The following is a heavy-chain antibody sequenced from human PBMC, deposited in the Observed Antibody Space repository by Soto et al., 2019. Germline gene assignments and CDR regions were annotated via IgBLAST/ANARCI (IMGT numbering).Heavy chain of an antibody. V-gene: IGHV4-30-4*01. CDR3: ASQRRGGYWFDP. J-gene: IGHJ5*02. CDR2: IYYTETT. Sequence: SETLSLTCAVSGVSVTSGDYYWTWMRQSPGKGLEWVGNIYYTETTNYNPSINSRLSISIDTSRNQFSLHPTSVTAADTAISYCASQRRGGYWFDPWGQGTLVTVSS. CDR1: GVSVTSGDYY.